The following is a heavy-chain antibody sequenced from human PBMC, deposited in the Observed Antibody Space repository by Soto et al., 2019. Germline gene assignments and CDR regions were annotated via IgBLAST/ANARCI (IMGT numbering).Heavy chain of an antibody. D-gene: IGHD4-17*01. J-gene: IGHJ4*02. CDR3: ARDCDYGDYSLDY. Sequence: QVQLVESGGGVVQPGRSLRLSCAASGFTFSSYGMHWVRQAPGKGLEWVAVIWYDGSNKYYADSVKGRFTISRDNSKNTLYLQMNSLRAEDTAVYYCARDCDYGDYSLDYLGQGTLGTVSS. CDR2: IWYDGSNK. CDR1: GFTFSSYG. V-gene: IGHV3-33*01.